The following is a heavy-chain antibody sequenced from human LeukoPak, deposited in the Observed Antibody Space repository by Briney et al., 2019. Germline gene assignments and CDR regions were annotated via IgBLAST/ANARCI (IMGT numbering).Heavy chain of an antibody. V-gene: IGHV3-20*01. CDR2: INWNGGST. Sequence: PGGSLRLSCSTSGFTFKNYAMTWVRQTPGKGLEWVSGINWNGGSTGYADSVKGRFTISRDNAKNSLYLQMNSLRAEDTALYHCARYYYDSSGYYYPFDYWGQGTLVTVSS. D-gene: IGHD3-22*01. CDR1: GFTFKNYA. CDR3: ARYYYDSSGYYYPFDY. J-gene: IGHJ4*02.